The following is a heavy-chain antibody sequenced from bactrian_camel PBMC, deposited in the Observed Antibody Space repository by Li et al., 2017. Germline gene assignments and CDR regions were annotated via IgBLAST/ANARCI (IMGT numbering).Heavy chain of an antibody. CDR3: AVGSRQASVAPGPVDGRLMLHGPPNPLYNY. CDR2: IDSGGRT. V-gene: IGHV3S55*01. D-gene: IGHD2*01. CDR1: GYTYCRAV. Sequence: HVQLVESGGGSVQAGGSLTLSCATSGYTYCRAVRQSWYREAPDKEREGVASIDSGGRTRHSDSVKGRFTISKDNVESTLYLQMNSLKPEDTAMHYCAVGSRQASVAPGPVDGRLMLHGPPNPLYNYWGQGTQVTVS. J-gene: IGHJ4*01.